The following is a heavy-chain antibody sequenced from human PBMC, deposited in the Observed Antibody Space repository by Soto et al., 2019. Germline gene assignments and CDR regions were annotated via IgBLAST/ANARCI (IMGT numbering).Heavy chain of an antibody. D-gene: IGHD6-13*01. CDR2: IYYSGST. V-gene: IGHV4-59*08. Sequence: QVQLQESGPGLVKPSETLSLTCTVSGGSISSYYWSWIRQPPGKGLEWIGYIYYSGSTNYNPSLKSRVTISVATSKNQFSPKLSSVTAADTAVYYCARRLDSSSWESFDYWGQGTLVTVSS. CDR3: ARRLDSSSWESFDY. CDR1: GGSISSYY. J-gene: IGHJ4*02.